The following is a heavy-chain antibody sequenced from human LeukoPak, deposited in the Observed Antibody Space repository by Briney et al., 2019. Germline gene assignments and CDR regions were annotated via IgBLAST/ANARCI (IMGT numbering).Heavy chain of an antibody. D-gene: IGHD3-3*01. CDR1: GYSFTSYW. V-gene: IGHV5-51*01. CDR3: ARRRYDFWSGYYSFDY. CDR2: IYPGDSDT. Sequence: GESLKISCKGSGYSFTSYWIGWVRQMPGKGLEWMGIIYPGDSDTRYSPSFQGQVTISADKSISTAYLQWGSLKASDTAMYYCARRRYDFWSGYYSFDYWGQGTLVTVSS. J-gene: IGHJ4*02.